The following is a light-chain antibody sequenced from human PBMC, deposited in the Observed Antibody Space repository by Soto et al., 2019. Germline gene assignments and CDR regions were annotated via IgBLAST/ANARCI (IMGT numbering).Light chain of an antibody. Sequence: QSVLTQPPSASGTPGQRVTISCSGSSSNIGSNYVYWFQQLPGTAPKLLIYRSNQRPSGVPDRFSGSKSDTSASLAISGLRSEDEADYYCAAWDDSLSGYDVFGTGTKVTVL. CDR2: RSN. J-gene: IGLJ1*01. V-gene: IGLV1-47*01. CDR1: SSNIGSNY. CDR3: AAWDDSLSGYDV.